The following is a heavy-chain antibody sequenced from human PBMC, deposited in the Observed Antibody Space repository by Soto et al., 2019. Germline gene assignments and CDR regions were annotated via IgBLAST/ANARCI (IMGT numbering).Heavy chain of an antibody. CDR1: GGSISSGDYY. D-gene: IGHD3-22*01. CDR2: IYYSGST. CDR3: ARDIGSSGYSDDDAFDI. Sequence: TLSLTCTVSGGSISSGDYYWIWIRQPPGKGLEWIGYIYYSGSTYYNQSLKSRVTISVDTSKNQFSLKLSSVTAADTAVYYCARDIGSSGYSDDDAFDIWGQGTMVTVSS. V-gene: IGHV4-30-4*01. J-gene: IGHJ3*02.